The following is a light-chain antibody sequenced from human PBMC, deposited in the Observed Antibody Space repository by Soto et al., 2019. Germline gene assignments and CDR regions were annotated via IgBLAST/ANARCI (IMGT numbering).Light chain of an antibody. CDR2: KAS. CDR1: QTISSW. CDR3: QHYNSYSEA. V-gene: IGKV1-5*03. J-gene: IGKJ1*01. Sequence: DIQMTQSPSTLSGSVGDRVTITCRASQTISSWLAWYQQKPGKAPKLLIYKASTLKSGVPSRFSGSGSGTEFTLTIRSLPPDDFATYCCQHYNSYSEAFGQGTKVELK.